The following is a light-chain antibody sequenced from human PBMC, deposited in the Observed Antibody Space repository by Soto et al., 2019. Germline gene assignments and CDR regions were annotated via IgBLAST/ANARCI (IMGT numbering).Light chain of an antibody. CDR1: RSINNY. Sequence: EIVLTQSPGTLSLSPGERATLSCRASRSINNYLAWYQQRPGQAPRLLFYDASNRATGIPARFNGSGSGTDFTLTITALEPDDFAVYYCQQRSNWPPGITFGQGTKLEIK. CDR3: QQRSNWPPGIT. CDR2: DAS. V-gene: IGKV3-11*01. J-gene: IGKJ2*01.